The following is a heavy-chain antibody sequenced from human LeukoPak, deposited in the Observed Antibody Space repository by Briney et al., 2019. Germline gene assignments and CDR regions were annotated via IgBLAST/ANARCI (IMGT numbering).Heavy chain of an antibody. D-gene: IGHD6-19*01. Sequence: GGSLRLSCAASGFPFSSYGMHWVRQAPGKGLEWVARLVYDERSDYANSVKGRFSISRNNSKNTLFLDMSDLRVEDTAVYYCARDLSAAFDFWGQGVLVTVSS. V-gene: IGHV3-33*05. CDR2: LVYDERS. CDR1: GFPFSSYG. J-gene: IGHJ4*02. CDR3: ARDLSAAFDF.